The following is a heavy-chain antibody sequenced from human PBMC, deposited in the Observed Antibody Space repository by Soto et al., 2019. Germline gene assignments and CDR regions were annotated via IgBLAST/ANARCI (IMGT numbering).Heavy chain of an antibody. Sequence: QVRLVQSGAEVKKPGSSLKVSCEASGGTFSSYAVTWVRQAPGQGLEWMGGIIPIVTTPNYAQKFQGRLTIYADKSTTTSYMELSRLRSACTCVYSCVRAGYNFSGRYHYYGLDVLGPGTTVIVSS. CDR3: VRAGYNFSGRYHYYGLDV. CDR1: GGTFSSYA. J-gene: IGHJ6*01. CDR2: IIPIVTTP. V-gene: IGHV1-69*06. D-gene: IGHD3-3*01.